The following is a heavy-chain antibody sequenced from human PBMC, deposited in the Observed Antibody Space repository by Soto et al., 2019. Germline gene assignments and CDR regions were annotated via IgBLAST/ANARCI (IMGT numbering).Heavy chain of an antibody. CDR2: ISAYNGNT. CDR3: ARDRMVVTAIRYYYYGMDV. D-gene: IGHD2-21*02. CDR1: GGTFSSYD. Sequence: ASVKFSCKASGGTFSSYDISWVRQAPGQGLEWMGWISAYNGNTNYAQKLQGRVTMTTDTSTSTAYMELRSLRSDDTAVYYCARDRMVVTAIRYYYYGMDVWGQGTTVTVSS. J-gene: IGHJ6*02. V-gene: IGHV1-18*01.